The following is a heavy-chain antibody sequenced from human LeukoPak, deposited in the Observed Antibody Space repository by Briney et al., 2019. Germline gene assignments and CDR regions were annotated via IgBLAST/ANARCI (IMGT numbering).Heavy chain of an antibody. Sequence: SETLSLTCTVSGGSISSSSYYWGWIRQPPGKGLEWIGSIYYSGSTYYNPSLKSRVTISVDTSKNQFSLKLSSVTAADTAVYYCARDYGDTAGFDYWGQGTLVTVSS. V-gene: IGHV4-39*02. J-gene: IGHJ4*02. CDR2: IYYSGST. CDR3: ARDYGDTAGFDY. CDR1: GGSISSSSYY. D-gene: IGHD4-17*01.